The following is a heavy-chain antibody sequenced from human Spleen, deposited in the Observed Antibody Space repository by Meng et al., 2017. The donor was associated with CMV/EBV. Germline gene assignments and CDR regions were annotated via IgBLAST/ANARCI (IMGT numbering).Heavy chain of an antibody. J-gene: IGHJ6*02. V-gene: IGHV3-21*01. CDR2: ISSSRNYI. D-gene: IGHD2-2*01. CDR3: ARGRPGYCSSTSCNGMDV. CDR1: GFTFSSYA. Sequence: GGSLRLSCAASGFTFSSYAMSWVRQGPGKGLEWVSSISSSRNYIYYADSVKGRFTISRDSAKISLYLQMDSLRAEDTAVYYCARGRPGYCSSTSCNGMDVWGQGTTVTVSS.